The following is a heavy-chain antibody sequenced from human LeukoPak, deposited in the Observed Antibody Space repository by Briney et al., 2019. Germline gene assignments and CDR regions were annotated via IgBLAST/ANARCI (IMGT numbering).Heavy chain of an antibody. Sequence: SETLSLTCTVSGGSISSYYWSWIRQPAGKGLEWIGRIYTSGSTNYNPSLKSRVTMSVDTSKNQFSLKLSSVTAADTAVYYYARGRITIFGVVIFDYWGQGTLVTVSS. V-gene: IGHV4-4*07. D-gene: IGHD3-3*01. J-gene: IGHJ4*02. CDR2: IYTSGST. CDR1: GGSISSYY. CDR3: ARGRITIFGVVIFDY.